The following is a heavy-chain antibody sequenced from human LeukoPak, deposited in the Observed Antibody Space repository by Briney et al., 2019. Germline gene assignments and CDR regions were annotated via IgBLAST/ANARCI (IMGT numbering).Heavy chain of an antibody. Sequence: SETLSLTCTVSGGSIRSFFWSWLRQPPGKPLEWLGHIYHTGSTNYNPSFKSRLTISVDMSKNLFSLKLTSLTSADTAVYYCARAMGPRSWFDYWGQGTLVTVSS. CDR2: IYHTGST. J-gene: IGHJ4*02. CDR3: ARAMGPRSWFDY. V-gene: IGHV4-59*01. CDR1: GGSIRSFF. D-gene: IGHD3-16*01.